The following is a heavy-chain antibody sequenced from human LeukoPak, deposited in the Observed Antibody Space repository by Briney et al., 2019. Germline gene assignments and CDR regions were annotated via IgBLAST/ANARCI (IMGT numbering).Heavy chain of an antibody. D-gene: IGHD6-19*01. CDR3: ARDPGYSSGWYDY. CDR2: INPNSGGT. Sequence: GASVTVSCKASGYTFTHYYMYWVRQAPGQGLEWMGWINPNSGGTNYAQKFQGRVTMTRDTSINTAYMELSRLRSDDTAVYYCARDPGYSSGWYDYWGQGTLVTVSS. J-gene: IGHJ4*02. V-gene: IGHV1-2*02. CDR1: GYTFTHYY.